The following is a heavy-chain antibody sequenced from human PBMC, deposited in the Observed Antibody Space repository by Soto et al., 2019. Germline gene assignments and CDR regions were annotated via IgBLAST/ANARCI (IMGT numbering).Heavy chain of an antibody. J-gene: IGHJ5*02. CDR1: GFTFSSSA. V-gene: IGHV1-58*01. Sequence: GASVKVSCKASGFTFSSSAVQWVRQARGQRLEWIGKIVVGSGNTNYAQKFQERVTLTRDMSTSTAYMELSSLRSEDTAFYYWAAFDPGPMGFDPWGQGTLVTVSS. CDR3: AAFDPGPMGFDP. CDR2: IVVGSGNT. D-gene: IGHD3-9*01.